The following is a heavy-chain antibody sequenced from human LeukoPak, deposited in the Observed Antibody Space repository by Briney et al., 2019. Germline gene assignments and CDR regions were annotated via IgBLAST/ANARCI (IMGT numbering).Heavy chain of an antibody. V-gene: IGHV3-30*03. D-gene: IGHD3-16*01. CDR2: ISYDGSQK. J-gene: IGHJ4*02. CDR3: ARDKDGWGIHDF. CDR1: GFSFSDHG. Sequence: PGGSLRLSCAASGFSFSDHGLHWVRQAPGKGLEWVALISYDGSQKNFADSVKGRFTTSRDNSKFTMYLEMNSLRAEDTAVYFCARDKDGWGIHDFWGQGTLVTVSS.